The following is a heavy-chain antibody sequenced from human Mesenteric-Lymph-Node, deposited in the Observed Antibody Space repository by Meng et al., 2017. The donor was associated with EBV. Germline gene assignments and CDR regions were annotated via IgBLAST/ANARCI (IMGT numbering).Heavy chain of an antibody. J-gene: IGHJ4*02. CDR2: INHSGST. CDR3: ARVFPDLDY. Sequence: QLKLPESGPGLVKPSETLSLTCTVAGGSFSGYYWSWIRQPPGKGLEWIGEINHSGSTNYNPSLKSRVTISVDTSKNQFSLKLSSVTAADTAVYYCARVFPDLDYWGQGTLVTVSS. CDR1: GGSFSGYY. V-gene: IGHV4-34*01.